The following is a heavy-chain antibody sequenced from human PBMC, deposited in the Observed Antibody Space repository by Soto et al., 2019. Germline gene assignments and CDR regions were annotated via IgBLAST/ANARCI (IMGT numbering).Heavy chain of an antibody. CDR1: GGTFSSYA. CDR2: IIPIFGTA. V-gene: IGHV1-69*13. CDR3: ARGGYSYGPDAFDI. D-gene: IGHD5-18*01. J-gene: IGHJ3*02. Sequence: SVKVSFKASGGTFSSYAISWVRQAPGQGLEWMGGIIPIFGTANYAQKFQGRVTITADESTSTAYMELSSLRSEDTAVYYCARGGYSYGPDAFDIWGQGTMVTVSS.